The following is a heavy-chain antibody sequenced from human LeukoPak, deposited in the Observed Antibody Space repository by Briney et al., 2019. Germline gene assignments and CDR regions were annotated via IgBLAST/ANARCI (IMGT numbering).Heavy chain of an antibody. J-gene: IGHJ3*02. CDR3: AKLEVIVPAAPDAFDI. D-gene: IGHD2-2*01. Sequence: ETLSLTCAVYGGSFSGYYWSWVRQAPGKGLEWVSAISGSGGSTYYADSVKGRFTISRDNSKNTLYLQMNSLRAEDTAVYYCAKLEVIVPAAPDAFDIWGQGTMVTVSS. V-gene: IGHV3-23*01. CDR2: ISGSGGST. CDR1: GGSFSGYY.